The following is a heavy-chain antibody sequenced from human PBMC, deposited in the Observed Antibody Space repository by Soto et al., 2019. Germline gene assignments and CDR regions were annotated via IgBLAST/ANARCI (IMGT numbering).Heavy chain of an antibody. CDR1: GGTFSSYA. Sequence: GASVKVSCKASGGTFSSYAISWVRQAPGQGLEWMGGIIPIFGTANYAQKFQGRVTITADESTSTAYMELSSLRSEDTAVYYCARALTVYNYDFWSGYYTSLDYWGQGTLVTVSS. J-gene: IGHJ4*02. CDR3: ARALTVYNYDFWSGYYTSLDY. CDR2: IIPIFGTA. D-gene: IGHD3-3*01. V-gene: IGHV1-69*13.